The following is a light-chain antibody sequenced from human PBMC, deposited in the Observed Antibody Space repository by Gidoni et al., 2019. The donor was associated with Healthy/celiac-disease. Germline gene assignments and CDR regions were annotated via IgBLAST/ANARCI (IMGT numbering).Light chain of an antibody. CDR1: SLRRYY. Sequence: SERTQDPAGSVAVGQTVSITCQGDSLRRYYASRHQPKPGQAPVLVISGNHNRPSGIPDRFSGSSSGNTASLTITGAQAEDEAYYYCNSRDSSGNHLVFGGGTKLTVL. CDR2: GNH. J-gene: IGLJ2*01. CDR3: NSRDSSGNHLV. V-gene: IGLV3-19*01.